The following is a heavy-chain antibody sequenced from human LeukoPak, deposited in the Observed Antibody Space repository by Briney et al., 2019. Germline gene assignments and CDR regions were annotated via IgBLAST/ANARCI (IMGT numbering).Heavy chain of an antibody. Sequence: PGESLKISCAASGFILSTHGMHWVRQAPGKGLEWVAGMWYDGSREDYADSVKGRFTISRDMSKNTLNLQMNSLRVEDTAMFYCARDLSFGRLDFRGQGTLVTVSS. V-gene: IGHV3-33*01. CDR3: ARDLSFGRLDF. J-gene: IGHJ4*02. CDR2: MWYDGSRE. CDR1: GFILSTHG. D-gene: IGHD1-26*01.